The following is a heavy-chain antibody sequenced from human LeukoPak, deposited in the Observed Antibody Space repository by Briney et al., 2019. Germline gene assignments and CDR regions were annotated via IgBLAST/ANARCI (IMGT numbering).Heavy chain of an antibody. CDR2: IYYSGST. D-gene: IGHD3-22*01. V-gene: IGHV4-39*01. Sequence: SETLSLTCTVSGGSISSSSYYWGWIRQPPGKGLEWIGSIYYSGSTYYNPSLKSRVTISVDTSKNQFSLKLSSVTAADTAVYYCARQVVVITRYFDYWGQGTLVTVSS. CDR1: GGSISSSSYY. CDR3: ARQVVVITRYFDY. J-gene: IGHJ4*02.